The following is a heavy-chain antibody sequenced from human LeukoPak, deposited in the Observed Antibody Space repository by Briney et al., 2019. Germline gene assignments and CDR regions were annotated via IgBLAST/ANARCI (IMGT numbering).Heavy chain of an antibody. CDR1: GFTFSNYN. J-gene: IGHJ5*01. CDR3: AREPTYSSSWYTTCDS. Sequence: GGSLRLSCAASGFTFSNYNMNWVRQARGKGVEGVSYISLSSISIYYAYSVKGRFTISRDNAKNSLYLQMTSLRAEDTAVYYCAREPTYSSSWYTTCDSWGQGTLVTVSS. V-gene: IGHV3-48*01. D-gene: IGHD6-13*01. CDR2: ISLSSISI.